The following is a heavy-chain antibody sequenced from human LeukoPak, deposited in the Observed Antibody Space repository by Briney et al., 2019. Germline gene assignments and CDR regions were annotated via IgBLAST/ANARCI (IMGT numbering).Heavy chain of an antibody. CDR1: GGSISSYY. Sequence: PSETLSLTCSVSGGSISSYYWSWIRQPAGKGLEWIGRIYSSGNANYNPSLKSRVTMSVDTSKNQFSLKMRSVTAADTAVYYCARDRSGTYTYYYYYYMDVWGKGTTVTVSS. D-gene: IGHD1-26*01. CDR2: IYSSGNA. CDR3: ARDRSGTYTYYYYYYMDV. J-gene: IGHJ6*03. V-gene: IGHV4-4*07.